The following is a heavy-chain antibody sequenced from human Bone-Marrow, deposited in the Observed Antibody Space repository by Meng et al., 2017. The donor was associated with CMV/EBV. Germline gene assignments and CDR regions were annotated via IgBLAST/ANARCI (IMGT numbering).Heavy chain of an antibody. CDR1: GGSISSSSYY. D-gene: IGHD3-3*01. Sequence: SETLSLTCTVSGGSISSSSYYWGWIRQPPGKGLEWIGSIYYSGSTYYNPSLKSRVTISVDTSKNQFSLKLSSVTAADTAVYYCARAPPPLNSNFGVVIRSYYYYYGMDVWGQGTTVTVSS. CDR2: IYYSGST. J-gene: IGHJ6*02. CDR3: ARAPPPLNSNFGVVIRSYYYYYGMDV. V-gene: IGHV4-39*07.